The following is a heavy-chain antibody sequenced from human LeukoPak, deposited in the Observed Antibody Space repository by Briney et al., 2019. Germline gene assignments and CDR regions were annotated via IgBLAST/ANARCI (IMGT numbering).Heavy chain of an antibody. CDR1: GGTFSSYA. CDR3: ARVIQLWLQDY. V-gene: IGHV1-69*13. D-gene: IGHD5-18*01. CDR2: IIPIFGTA. Sequence: SVKVSCKASGGTFSSYAISWVRQAPGQGLEWMGGIIPIFGTANYAQKFQGRVTITADESTSTAYMELRSLRSDDTAVYYCARVIQLWLQDYWGQGTLVTVSS. J-gene: IGHJ4*02.